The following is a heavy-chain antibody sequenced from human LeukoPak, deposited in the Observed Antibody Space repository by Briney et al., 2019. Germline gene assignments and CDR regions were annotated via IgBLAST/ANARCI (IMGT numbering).Heavy chain of an antibody. CDR1: GGSISRYY. V-gene: IGHV4-4*09. J-gene: IGHJ5*02. CDR2: IYTSGST. D-gene: IGHD1-7*01. CDR3: ARHQLELRWNSWFDP. Sequence: SETLSLTCTVSGGSISRYYRSWLRQPPGKGLEWIGYIYTSGSTNYNPSLKSRVTISVDTSKNQFTLKLSSVTAADTAVYYCARHQLELRWNSWFDPWGQGTLVTVSS.